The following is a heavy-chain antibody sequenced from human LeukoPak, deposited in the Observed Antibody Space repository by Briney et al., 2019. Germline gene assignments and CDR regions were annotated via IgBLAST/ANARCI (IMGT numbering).Heavy chain of an antibody. D-gene: IGHD6-19*01. Sequence: PGGSLRLSCAASGFTFSSYGMHWVRQAPGKGLEWVAVIWYDGSNKYYADSVKGRFTISRDNSKNTLYLQMNSLRAEDTAVYYCARDLEAGTSDYWGQGTLVTVSS. V-gene: IGHV3-33*01. CDR1: GFTFSSYG. CDR3: ARDLEAGTSDY. CDR2: IWYDGSNK. J-gene: IGHJ4*02.